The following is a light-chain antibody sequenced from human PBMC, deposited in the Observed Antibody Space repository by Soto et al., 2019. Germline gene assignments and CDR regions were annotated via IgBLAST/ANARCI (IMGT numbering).Light chain of an antibody. CDR3: QPANSFPRT. CDR1: QAISTW. Sequence: DIQMTQSPSSVSASVGDRVTITCRASQAISTWFAWYQQKPGKAPKLLIYAASNLQTGVPSRFSGSGSGTDFTLTISSLQPEDFATYYCQPANSFPRTFGQGTKVEIK. J-gene: IGKJ1*01. V-gene: IGKV1D-12*01. CDR2: AAS.